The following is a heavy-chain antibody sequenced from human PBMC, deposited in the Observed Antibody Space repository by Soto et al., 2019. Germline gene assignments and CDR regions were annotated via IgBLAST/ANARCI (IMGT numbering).Heavy chain of an antibody. V-gene: IGHV1-18*01. Sequence: ASVKVSCKASGYTFTSYGISWVRQAPGQGLEWMGCISAYNGNTNYAQKLQGRVTMTTDTSTSTAYMELRSLRSDDTAVYYCARDTDYGKYFQHGGQGTLVTVSS. CDR3: ARDTDYGKYFQH. D-gene: IGHD4-17*01. CDR1: GYTFTSYG. J-gene: IGHJ1*01. CDR2: ISAYNGNT.